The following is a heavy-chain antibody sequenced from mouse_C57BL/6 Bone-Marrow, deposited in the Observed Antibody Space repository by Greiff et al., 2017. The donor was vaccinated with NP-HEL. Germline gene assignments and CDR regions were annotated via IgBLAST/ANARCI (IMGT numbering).Heavy chain of an antibody. Sequence: QVQLMESGAELARPGASVKLSCKASGYTFTSYGISWVKQRTGQGLEWIGEIYPRSGNTYYNEKFKGKATLTADKSSSTAYMELRSLTSEDSAVYFCARSPVRYFDYWGQGTTLTVSS. V-gene: IGHV1-81*01. CDR3: ARSPVRYFDY. CDR1: GYTFTSYG. CDR2: IYPRSGNT. J-gene: IGHJ2*01.